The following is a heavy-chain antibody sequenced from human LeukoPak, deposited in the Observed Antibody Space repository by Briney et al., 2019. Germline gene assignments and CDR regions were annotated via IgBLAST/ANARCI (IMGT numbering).Heavy chain of an antibody. CDR3: AKDRPLNWGYYFDS. V-gene: IGHV3-23*01. Sequence: GGSLRLSCAASGFTFASYAMTWVRQAPGKGLEWVSSISASAGTTYYVDSVKGRFTISRDTAKSTLYLQMNSLRADDSAVYYCAKDRPLNWGYYFDSWGQGTLVTVSS. CDR1: GFTFASYA. J-gene: IGHJ4*02. D-gene: IGHD7-27*01. CDR2: ISASAGTT.